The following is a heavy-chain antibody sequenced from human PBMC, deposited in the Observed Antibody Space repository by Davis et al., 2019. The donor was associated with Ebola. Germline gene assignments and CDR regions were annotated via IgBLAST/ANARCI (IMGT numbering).Heavy chain of an antibody. CDR1: GYTFTSYG. Sequence: ASVKVSCKASGYTFTSYGISWVRQAPGQGLEWMGWISAYNGNTNYAQKLQGRVTMTTDTSTSTAYMELRSLRSDDTAVYYCARYGLDPGIAVAGYYCDDWGQGTLVTVAS. D-gene: IGHD6-19*01. J-gene: IGHJ4*02. CDR2: ISAYNGNT. V-gene: IGHV1-18*01. CDR3: ARYGLDPGIAVAGYYCDD.